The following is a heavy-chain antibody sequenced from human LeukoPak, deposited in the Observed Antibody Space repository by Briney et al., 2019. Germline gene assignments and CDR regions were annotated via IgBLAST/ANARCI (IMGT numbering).Heavy chain of an antibody. CDR1: GFTFSSYG. J-gene: IGHJ6*02. CDR2: IWYDGSNK. CDR3: ARDAEGYCTNGVCPREYYYYYGMDV. D-gene: IGHD2-8*01. Sequence: PGGSLRLSCAASGFTFSSYGMHWVLQAPGKGLEWVAVIWYDGSNKYYADSVKGRFTISRDNSKNTLYLQMNSLRAEDTAVYYCARDAEGYCTNGVCPREYYYYYGMDVWGQGTTVTVSS. V-gene: IGHV3-33*01.